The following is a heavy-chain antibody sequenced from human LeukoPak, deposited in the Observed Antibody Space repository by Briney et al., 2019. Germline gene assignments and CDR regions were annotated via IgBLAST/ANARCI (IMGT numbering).Heavy chain of an antibody. Sequence: PGGSLRLSCAASGFTFSSHWMSWVRQAPGKGLEWVANINQAGSEKHYVDSVKGRFTISRDTAKSSLYLQMNSLRAEDTAVYYCARDGTAAGLYFDYWGQGTQVTVSS. CDR3: ARDGTAAGLYFDY. CDR2: INQAGSEK. D-gene: IGHD6-13*01. V-gene: IGHV3-7*01. CDR1: GFTFSSHW. J-gene: IGHJ4*02.